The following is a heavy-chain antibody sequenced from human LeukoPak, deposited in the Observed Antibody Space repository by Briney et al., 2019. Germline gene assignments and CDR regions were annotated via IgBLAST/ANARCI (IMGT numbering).Heavy chain of an antibody. D-gene: IGHD3-22*01. V-gene: IGHV3-48*03. J-gene: IGHJ4*02. CDR3: ARDEVYYYDSSGGYDY. CDR1: GFTFSSYE. Sequence: GGSVRLSCAASGFTFSSYEMNWVRQAPGKGLEWVSYISSSGSTIYYADSVKGRFTISRDNAKNSLYLQMNSLRAEDTAVYYCARDEVYYYDSSGGYDYWGQGTLVTVSS. CDR2: ISSSGSTI.